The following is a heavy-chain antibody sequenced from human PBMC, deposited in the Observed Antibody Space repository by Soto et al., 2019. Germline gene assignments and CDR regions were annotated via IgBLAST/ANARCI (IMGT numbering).Heavy chain of an antibody. CDR2: TANDGSAQ. J-gene: IGHJ4*02. CDR1: GFIFSSYG. Sequence: QVQLVESGGGVVQPGGSLRLSCAASGFIFSSYGMQWVRQSPGEGLEWVATTANDGSAQYYADSVKGRFTNSRDNSKNTLFLQMESLRPEDTGVYYCAKSSGGSSWYPPDHWGQGTLVTVSS. D-gene: IGHD6-13*01. CDR3: AKSSGGSSWYPPDH. V-gene: IGHV3-30*18.